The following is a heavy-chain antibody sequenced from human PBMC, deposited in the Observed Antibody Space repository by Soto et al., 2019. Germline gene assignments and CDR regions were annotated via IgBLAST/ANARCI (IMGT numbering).Heavy chain of an antibody. CDR3: ARDLDDILTGPNFEP. CDR2: INAYNGNT. J-gene: IGHJ5*02. D-gene: IGHD3-9*01. V-gene: IGHV1-3*01. Sequence: GASVKVSCKASGYTFISYGIHWVRQAPGQRLEWMGWINAYNGNTKYSQKFQDRVTFTRDTSASTAYMELSSLTSGDAAVYYCARDLDDILTGPNFEPWGQGTLVTVSS. CDR1: GYTFISYG.